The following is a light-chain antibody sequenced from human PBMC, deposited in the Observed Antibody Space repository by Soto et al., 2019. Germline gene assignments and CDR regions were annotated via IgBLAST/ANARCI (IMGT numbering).Light chain of an antibody. Sequence: EIVLTQSPATLSLSPGERATLSCRASQSISNNLAWYQQKPGQAPRLLIYGASSRATGIPARFSGSGSGTDFTLTISRLEPEDFAVYYCQQYGSSLWTFGQGTKVDIK. CDR3: QQYGSSLWT. J-gene: IGKJ1*01. CDR1: QSISNN. CDR2: GAS. V-gene: IGKV3-20*01.